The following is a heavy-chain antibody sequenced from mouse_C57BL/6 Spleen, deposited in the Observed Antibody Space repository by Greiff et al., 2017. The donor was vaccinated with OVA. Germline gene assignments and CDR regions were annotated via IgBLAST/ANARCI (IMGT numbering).Heavy chain of an antibody. CDR3: ARPYYSNWYFDV. Sequence: VQLQQSGAELVRPGTSVKVSCKASGYAFTNYLIEWVKQRPGQGLEWIGVINPGSGGTNYNEKFKGKATLTADKSSSTAYMQLSSLTSEDSAVYFCARPYYSNWYFDVWGTGTTVTVSS. V-gene: IGHV1-54*01. J-gene: IGHJ1*03. CDR1: GYAFTNYL. CDR2: INPGSGGT. D-gene: IGHD2-5*01.